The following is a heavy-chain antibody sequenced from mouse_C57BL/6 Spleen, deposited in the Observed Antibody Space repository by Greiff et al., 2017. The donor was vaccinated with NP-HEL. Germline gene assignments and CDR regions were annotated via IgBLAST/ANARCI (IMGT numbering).Heavy chain of an antibody. D-gene: IGHD1-1*01. Sequence: VQLQQSGAELVKAGASVKMSCKASGYTFTSYWMHWVKQRLGQGLEWFAETNPTNGRTYYNEKFKSKATLTVDKYSSTAYMLLSGPTFEDSAVYYYARIKKIVATYFDYWGQGTTLTVSS. V-gene: IGHV1S81*02. J-gene: IGHJ2*01. CDR3: ARIKKIVATYFDY. CDR1: GYTFTSYW. CDR2: TNPTNGRT.